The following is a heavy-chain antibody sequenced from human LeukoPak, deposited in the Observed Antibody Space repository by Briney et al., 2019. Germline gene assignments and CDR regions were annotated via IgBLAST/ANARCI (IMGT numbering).Heavy chain of an antibody. D-gene: IGHD4-17*01. CDR2: IYYSGST. CDR1: GGSISSYY. CDR3: ARELETTVTLRVFDY. Sequence: PSETLSLTCTVSGGSISSYYWSWIRQPPGKGLEWIGYIYYSGSTNYNPSLKSRVTISVDTSKNQFSLKLNSVTAADTAVYYCARELETTVTLRVFDYWGQGTLVTVSS. J-gene: IGHJ4*02. V-gene: IGHV4-59*01.